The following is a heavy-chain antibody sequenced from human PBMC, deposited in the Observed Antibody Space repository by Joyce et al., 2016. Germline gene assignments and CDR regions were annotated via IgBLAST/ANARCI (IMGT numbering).Heavy chain of an antibody. CDR2: ISYDGTKI. V-gene: IGHV3-30*04. CDR3: ARGGRGFVAILTYPMDV. D-gene: IGHD2-21*01. J-gene: IGHJ6*02. Sequence: QAPGKGLEWVAVISYDGTKIHLTDSVKGRFTISRDNSKNTHYLHMSSLRTDDTAVYYCARGGRGFVAILTYPMDVWGQGTTVTVAS.